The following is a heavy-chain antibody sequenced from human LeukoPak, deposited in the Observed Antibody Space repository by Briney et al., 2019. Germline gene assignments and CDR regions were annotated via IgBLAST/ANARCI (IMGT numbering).Heavy chain of an antibody. V-gene: IGHV4-34*01. CDR3: ARSGYYYYYMDV. CDR2: INHSGST. J-gene: IGHJ6*03. CDR1: GFTFSSYE. Sequence: GSLRLSCAASGFTFSSYEMIWVRQAPGKGLEWIGEINHSGSTNYNPSLKSRVTISVDTSKNQFSLKLSSVTAADTAVYYCARSGYYYYYMDVRGKGTTVTVSS.